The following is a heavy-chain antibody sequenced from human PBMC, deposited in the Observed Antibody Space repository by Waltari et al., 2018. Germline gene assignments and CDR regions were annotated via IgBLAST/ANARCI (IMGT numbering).Heavy chain of an antibody. CDR3: ARGGWGFYLDL. D-gene: IGHD7-27*01. CDR1: GFSFSTYN. CDR2: VSSNGAYI. Sequence: EVQLMESGGGLVKPGGSLRLSCAASGFSFSTYNMNWVRQAPGKGLEWVSSVSSNGAYIHYADSVRGRFTISRDNAKTSLYLKMNGLRDEDTAVYYCARGGWGFYLDLWGQGALVTVSS. V-gene: IGHV3-21*01. J-gene: IGHJ5*02.